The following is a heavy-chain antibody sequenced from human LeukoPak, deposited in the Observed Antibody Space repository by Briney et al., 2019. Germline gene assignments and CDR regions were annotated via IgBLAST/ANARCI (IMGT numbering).Heavy chain of an antibody. D-gene: IGHD4-17*01. CDR1: GFTFSSYA. J-gene: IGHJ4*02. CDR2: ISGSGGST. V-gene: IGHV3-23*01. Sequence: GGSLRLSCAASGFTFSSYAMSWVRQAPGKGLEWVSAISGSGGSTYYADSVKGRFTISRDNSKNTLYLQMNSLRAEDTAVYYCAKAVLGLYGDYEYYFDYWGQGTLVTVSS. CDR3: AKAVLGLYGDYEYYFDY.